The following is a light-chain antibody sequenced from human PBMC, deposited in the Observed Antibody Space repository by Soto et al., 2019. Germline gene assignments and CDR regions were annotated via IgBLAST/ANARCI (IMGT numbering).Light chain of an antibody. Sequence: IVVTQSPCTLSLSPGERATLSCRASQSVSNNYLAWYQQKPGQAPRPLIYGASNRDTGIPDRFSGSGSGTDFTLTLSWLEPKYCAVDYCHQYCRSCTFGQGTQVQIE. V-gene: IGKV3-20*01. J-gene: IGKJ1*01. CDR2: GAS. CDR3: HQYCRSCT. CDR1: QSVSNNY.